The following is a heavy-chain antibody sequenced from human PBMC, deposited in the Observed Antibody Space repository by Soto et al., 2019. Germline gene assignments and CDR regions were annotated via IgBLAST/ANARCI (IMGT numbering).Heavy chain of an antibody. CDR2: INQDGREK. V-gene: IGHV3-7*01. Sequence: EVQLVESGGGLVQPGGSLRLSCAASGFIFRDYWMTWVRQVPGKGLEWVANINQDGREKCYMDSVKGRFTISRDNAKNSLDLQMNSLRADDTAVYYWARDPWDYWGQGTLVTVSS. CDR1: GFIFRDYW. CDR3: ARDPWDY. J-gene: IGHJ4*02.